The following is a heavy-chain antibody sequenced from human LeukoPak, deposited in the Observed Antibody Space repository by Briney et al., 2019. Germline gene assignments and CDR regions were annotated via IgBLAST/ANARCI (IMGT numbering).Heavy chain of an antibody. D-gene: IGHD3-22*01. V-gene: IGHV3-74*01. CDR2: INSDGSSA. CDR3: AIGVVITTAFDN. Sequence: GGSLRLSCAASGFTFNNYWMHWVRQAPGKGLVWVSGINSDGSSATYADSVKGRFTVSRDNAKNTLYLEMNSLRAEDMAVYYCAIGVVITTAFDNWGQGTLVTVSS. CDR1: GFTFNNYW. J-gene: IGHJ4*02.